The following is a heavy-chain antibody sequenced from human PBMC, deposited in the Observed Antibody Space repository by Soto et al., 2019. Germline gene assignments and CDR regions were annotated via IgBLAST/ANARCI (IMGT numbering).Heavy chain of an antibody. D-gene: IGHD1-20*01. Sequence: ASVKVSCKASGGTFSTYAVNWVRQAPGQGLEWMGGVIPMFGAANYAQKFQGRLTITAHKSTSTAHMDLSSLTSEDTAVYYCARVSSINGTRREYHFYGMDVWGQGTTVTVSS. CDR3: ARVSSINGTRREYHFYGMDV. CDR1: GGTFSTYA. V-gene: IGHV1-69*06. J-gene: IGHJ6*02. CDR2: VIPMFGAA.